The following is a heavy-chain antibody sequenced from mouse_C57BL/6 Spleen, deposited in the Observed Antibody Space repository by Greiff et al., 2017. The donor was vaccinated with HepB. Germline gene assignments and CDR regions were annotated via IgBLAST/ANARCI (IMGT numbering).Heavy chain of an antibody. CDR2: INPYNGGT. CDR1: GYTFPDYY. Sequence: EVQLQQSGPVLVKPGASVKMSCKASGYTFPDYYMNWVKQSHGKSLEWIGGINPYNGGTSYNQKFKGKATLTVDKSSSTAYMELNSLTSEDSAVYYCARTRDGSSPKYYFDYWGQGTTLTVSS. CDR3: ARTRDGSSPKYYFDY. J-gene: IGHJ2*01. V-gene: IGHV1-19*01. D-gene: IGHD1-1*01.